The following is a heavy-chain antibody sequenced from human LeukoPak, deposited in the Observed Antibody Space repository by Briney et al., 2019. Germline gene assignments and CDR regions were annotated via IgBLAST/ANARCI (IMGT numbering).Heavy chain of an antibody. D-gene: IGHD4-17*01. CDR1: GYTFTGYY. CDR3: ARVRYGDYSDY. Sequence: ASVKVSCKASGYTFTGYYMHWVRQAPGQGLEWMGWINPNSGGTNYAQKFQGRVTMTRDTSISTAHMELSRLRSDDTAAYYCARVRYGDYSDYWGQGTLVTVSS. V-gene: IGHV1-2*02. J-gene: IGHJ4*02. CDR2: INPNSGGT.